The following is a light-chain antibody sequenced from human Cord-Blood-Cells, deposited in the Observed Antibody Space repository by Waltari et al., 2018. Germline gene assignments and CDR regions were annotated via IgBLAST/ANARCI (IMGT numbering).Light chain of an antibody. J-gene: IGLJ1*01. CDR3: SSYTSSSTYV. V-gene: IGLV2-14*01. Sequence: QSALTQPASVSGSPGHSITISCTGTSSDVGGYNYVLWYQQHPGKAPKRMISEVSKRPSGVSNRFSGSKSGNTASLTISGLQAEDEADYYCSSYTSSSTYVFGTGTKVTVL. CDR1: SSDVGGYNY. CDR2: EVS.